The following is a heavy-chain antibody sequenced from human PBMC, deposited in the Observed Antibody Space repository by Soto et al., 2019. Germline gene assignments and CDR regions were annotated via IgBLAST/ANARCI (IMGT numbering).Heavy chain of an antibody. CDR1: GGSFSGYY. CDR2: INHSGST. Sequence: SETLSLTRAVYGGSFSGYYCSWIRQPPGKGLEWIGEINHSGSTNYNPSLKSRVTISVDTSKNQFSLKLSSVTAADTAVYYCAREGYCSGGSCYSRTLDYWGQGTLVTVSS. J-gene: IGHJ4*02. CDR3: AREGYCSGGSCYSRTLDY. V-gene: IGHV4-34*01. D-gene: IGHD2-15*01.